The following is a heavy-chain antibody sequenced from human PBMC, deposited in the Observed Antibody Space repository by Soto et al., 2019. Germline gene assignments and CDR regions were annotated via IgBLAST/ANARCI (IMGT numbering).Heavy chain of an antibody. Sequence: GGSLILSCAASGFTFSSYSMNWVRQAPGKGLEWVSSISSSSSYIYYADSVKGRFTISRDNAKNSLYLQMNSLRAEDTAVYYCARDSGGSSGWYPGDHYYYGMDVWGQGTTVTVSS. CDR2: ISSSSSYI. CDR3: ARDSGGSSGWYPGDHYYYGMDV. J-gene: IGHJ6*02. CDR1: GFTFSSYS. D-gene: IGHD6-19*01. V-gene: IGHV3-21*01.